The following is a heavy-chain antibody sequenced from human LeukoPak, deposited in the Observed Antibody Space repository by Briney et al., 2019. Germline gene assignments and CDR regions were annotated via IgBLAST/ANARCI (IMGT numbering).Heavy chain of an antibody. J-gene: IGHJ4*02. CDR1: GFTFSSYW. V-gene: IGHV3-30-3*01. CDR2: ISYDGSNK. Sequence: GGSLRLSCAASGFTFSSYWMSWVRQAPGKGLEWVAVISYDGSNKYYADSVKGRFTISRDNSKNTLYLQMNSLRAEDTAVYYCARAAAGWGVSYFDYWGQGTLVTVSS. CDR3: ARAAAGWGVSYFDY. D-gene: IGHD6-13*01.